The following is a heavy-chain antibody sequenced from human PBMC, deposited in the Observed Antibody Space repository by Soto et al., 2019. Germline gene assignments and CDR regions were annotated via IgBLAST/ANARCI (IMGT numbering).Heavy chain of an antibody. V-gene: IGHV3-30-3*01. J-gene: IGHJ4*02. Sequence: QVRLVESGGGVVQPGRSLRLSCAASGFTFSPYTMHWVRQAPGKGLEWVAVISYDGSTEYNPDSVKGRFTISRDNPKNTVYLQMNGMRAEDKAIYYCARGGGFCGGDCYKGGIDYWGQGTLVTVSS. CDR3: ARGGGFCGGDCYKGGIDY. CDR2: ISYDGSTE. CDR1: GFTFSPYT. D-gene: IGHD2-21*02.